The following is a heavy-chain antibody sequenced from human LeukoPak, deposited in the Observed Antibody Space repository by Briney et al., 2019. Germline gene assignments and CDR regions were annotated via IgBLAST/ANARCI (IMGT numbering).Heavy chain of an antibody. J-gene: IGHJ6*03. D-gene: IGHD2-8*01. CDR3: AKDRCSNGIGCYYYYMDV. CDR2: IQYDGSNE. Sequence: PGGSLRLSCAASGFTFSSYGMHWVRLAPGKGLEWVAYIQYDGSNEQYAHSVKGRFRISRDSSKNILYLQMNSLRAEDTAVYYCAKDRCSNGIGCYYYYMDVWGKGTTVTISS. V-gene: IGHV3-30*02. CDR1: GFTFSSYG.